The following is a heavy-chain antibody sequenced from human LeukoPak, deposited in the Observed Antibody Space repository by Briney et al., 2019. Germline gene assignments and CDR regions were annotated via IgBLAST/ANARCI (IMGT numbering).Heavy chain of an antibody. Sequence: ASVKVSCKASGYTFTGYYMHWVRQAPGQGLEWMGWINPNSGGTNYAQKFQGRVTMTRDTSISTAYMELSRLRSDDTAVYYCAKARWELRDWFDPWGQGTPVTVSS. D-gene: IGHD1-26*01. CDR1: GYTFTGYY. V-gene: IGHV1-2*02. J-gene: IGHJ5*02. CDR3: AKARWELRDWFDP. CDR2: INPNSGGT.